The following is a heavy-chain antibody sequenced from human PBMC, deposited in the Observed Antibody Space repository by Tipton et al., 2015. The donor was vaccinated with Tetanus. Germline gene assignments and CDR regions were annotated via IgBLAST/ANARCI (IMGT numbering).Heavy chain of an antibody. V-gene: IGHV4-34*01. J-gene: IGHJ4*02. CDR3: ARPVKQWLVPVDS. CDR1: GGSFSGHY. Sequence: TLSLTCAVSGGSFSGHYWSWIRQPPGEGLEWIGEINPSGGDSYNPSLKSRVTISVDTSKNQFSLKLTSVTAADTAVYYCARPVKQWLVPVDSWGQGTLVTVSS. D-gene: IGHD6-19*01. CDR2: INPSGGD.